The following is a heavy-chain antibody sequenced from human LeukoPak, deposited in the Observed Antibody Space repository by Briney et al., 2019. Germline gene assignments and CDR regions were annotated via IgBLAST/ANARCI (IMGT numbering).Heavy chain of an antibody. CDR2: ISNSSSYI. D-gene: IGHD3-3*01. J-gene: IGHJ3*02. V-gene: IGHV3-21*01. CDR1: GFTFSSYS. Sequence: GGSLRLSCAASGFTFSSYSMNWVRQAPGKGLEWVSSISNSSSYIYYADSVKGRFTISRDNAKNSLYLQMNGLRAEDTAVYYCARDAQITIFGVAVHAFDIWGQGTMVTVSS. CDR3: ARDAQITIFGVAVHAFDI.